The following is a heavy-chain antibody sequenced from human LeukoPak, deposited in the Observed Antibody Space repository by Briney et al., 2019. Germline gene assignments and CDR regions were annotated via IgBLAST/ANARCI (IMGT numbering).Heavy chain of an antibody. CDR1: GFTFSSYG. V-gene: IGHV3-30*02. CDR3: ARGHMDIVATDDAFDI. CDR2: IRYDGSNK. J-gene: IGHJ3*02. Sequence: GGSLRLSCAASGFTFSSYGMHWVRQAPGKGLGWVAFIRYDGSNKYYADSVKGRFTISRDNSKNTLYLQMNSLRAEDTAVYYCARGHMDIVATDDAFDIWGQGTMVTVSS. D-gene: IGHD5-12*01.